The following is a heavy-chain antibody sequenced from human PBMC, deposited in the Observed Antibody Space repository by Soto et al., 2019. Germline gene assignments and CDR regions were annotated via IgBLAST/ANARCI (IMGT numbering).Heavy chain of an antibody. CDR1: GGTLSDHG. CDR2: TIPVFNTA. J-gene: IGHJ3*02. CDR3: ARGVYGSGNYYTGPSAFDI. V-gene: IGHV1-69*06. D-gene: IGHD3-10*01. Sequence: QVQLEQSGAEVKKPGSSVKISCKASGGTLSDHGVSWLRQAPGQGLEWVGGTIPVFNTAKYAPKFQGRVTLAADKSTNIAYMELGRLRSDDTAFYYCARGVYGSGNYYTGPSAFDIWGQGTLVIVSS.